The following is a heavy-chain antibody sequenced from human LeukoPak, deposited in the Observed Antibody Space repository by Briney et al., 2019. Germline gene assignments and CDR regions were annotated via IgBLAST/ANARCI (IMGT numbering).Heavy chain of an antibody. CDR2: TKPDGSDK. CDR3: ARRGFFDL. Sequence: PGGSLRLSCAASGFIFSDYWMSWVRQAPGKGLEWVATTKPDGSDKYYVDSVKGRFTISRDNAKNALYLQIDSLRADDTAMYYCARRGFFDLWGRGTLVSVSS. V-gene: IGHV3-7*03. J-gene: IGHJ2*01. CDR1: GFIFSDYW.